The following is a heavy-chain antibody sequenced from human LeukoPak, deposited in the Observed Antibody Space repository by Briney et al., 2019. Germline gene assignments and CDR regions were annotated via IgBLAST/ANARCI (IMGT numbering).Heavy chain of an antibody. D-gene: IGHD6-13*01. Sequence: GGSLRLSCTASGFTFSSYAIHWVRQAPGKGLEWVAVISYDGGNKYYADSVRGRFTISRDNSKNTLYLQMNSLRAEDTAVYYCARGGSSSSWYYYFDFWGQGTLVSVSS. J-gene: IGHJ4*02. CDR1: GFTFSSYA. V-gene: IGHV3-30-3*01. CDR3: ARGGSSSSWYYYFDF. CDR2: ISYDGGNK.